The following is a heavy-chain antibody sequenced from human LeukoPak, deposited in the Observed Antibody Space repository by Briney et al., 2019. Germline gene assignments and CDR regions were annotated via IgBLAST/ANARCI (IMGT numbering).Heavy chain of an antibody. D-gene: IGHD6-6*01. CDR2: IYYSGST. CDR3: ARDRRQLAHDY. Sequence: PSETLSLTCTVSGGSISSGDYYWSWLRQPPGKGLEWIRYIYYSGSTYYNPSLKSRVTISVDTSKNQFSLKLSSVTAADTAVYYCARDRRQLAHDYWGQGTLVTVSS. V-gene: IGHV4-30-4*08. J-gene: IGHJ4*02. CDR1: GGSISSGDYY.